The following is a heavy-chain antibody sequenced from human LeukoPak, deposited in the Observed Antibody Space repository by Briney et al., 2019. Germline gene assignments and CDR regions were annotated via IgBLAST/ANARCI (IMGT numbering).Heavy chain of an antibody. D-gene: IGHD6-19*01. J-gene: IGHJ6*02. CDR3: ARDLVGIAVAGSRSDGNYYGMDV. CDR2: INPNSGGT. CDR1: GYTFTGYY. V-gene: IGHV1-2*04. Sequence: GPVKVSCKASGYTFTGYYMHWVRQAPGQGLEWMGWINPNSGGTNYAQKFQGWVTMTRDTSISTAYMELSRLRSDDTAVYYCARDLVGIAVAGSRSDGNYYGMDVWGQGTTVTVSS.